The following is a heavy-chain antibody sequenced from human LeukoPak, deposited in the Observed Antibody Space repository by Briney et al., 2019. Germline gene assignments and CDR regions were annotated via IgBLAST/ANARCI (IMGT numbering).Heavy chain of an antibody. CDR3: ARESPPDY. Sequence: GSLRLSCAASGFTGRSNYLSWVRQAPGEGLEWVTVINSGGTTYYADSVKGTFTISRDNSKYTLYLQMNSLRAEDTAVYYCARESPPDYWGQGTLVTVSS. CDR2: INSGGTT. V-gene: IGHV3-66*01. J-gene: IGHJ4*02. CDR1: GFTGRSNY.